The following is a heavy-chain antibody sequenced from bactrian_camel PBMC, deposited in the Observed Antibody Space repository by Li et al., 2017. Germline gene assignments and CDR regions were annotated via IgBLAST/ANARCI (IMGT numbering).Heavy chain of an antibody. D-gene: IGHD6*01. Sequence: HVQLVESGGGSVQAGGSLRLSCVASGNTGRSTYMAWFRQAPGKEREGVAAIDGDGTTVYADSVEGRFAISKDNTRNTLYLQMNSLKPEDTGMYYCGADPIPPHGGSCPNSVDGLYGYWGQGTQVTVS. V-gene: IGHV3S53*01. J-gene: IGHJ4*01. CDR3: GADPIPPHGGSCPNSVDGLYGY. CDR1: GNTGRSTY. CDR2: IDGDGTT.